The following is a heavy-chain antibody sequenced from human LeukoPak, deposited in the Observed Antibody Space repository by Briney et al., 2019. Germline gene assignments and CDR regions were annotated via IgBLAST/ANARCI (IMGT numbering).Heavy chain of an antibody. J-gene: IGHJ3*02. CDR1: GFTVSSNY. CDR3: ARDRSDAFDI. CDR2: IYSGGST. V-gene: IGHV3-66*01. Sequence: GGSLRLSCAASGFTVSSNYMSWVRQAPGKGLEWVSVIYSGGSTYYADSVKGRFTISRDNAKNSLYLQMNSLRAEDTAVYYCARDRSDAFDIWGQGTMVTVSS.